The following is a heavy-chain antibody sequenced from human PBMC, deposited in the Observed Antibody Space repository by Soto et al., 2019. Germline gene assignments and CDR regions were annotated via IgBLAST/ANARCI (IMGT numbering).Heavy chain of an antibody. Sequence: QVQLVESGGGVVQPGRSLRLSCAASGFTFSSYAMHWVRQAPGKGLEWVAVISYDGSNKYYADFVKGRFTISRDNSKNTLYLQMNSLRAEDTAVYYCATSLTTVTTSPYWGQGTLVTVSS. J-gene: IGHJ4*02. V-gene: IGHV3-30-3*01. D-gene: IGHD4-17*01. CDR1: GFTFSSYA. CDR2: ISYDGSNK. CDR3: ATSLTTVTTSPY.